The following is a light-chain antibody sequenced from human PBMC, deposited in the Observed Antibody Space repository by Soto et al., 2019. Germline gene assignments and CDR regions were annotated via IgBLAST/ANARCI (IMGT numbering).Light chain of an antibody. CDR3: QTWGTGIHYV. J-gene: IGLJ1*01. V-gene: IGLV4-69*01. CDR2: LNSDGSH. Sequence: QLVLTQSPSASASLGASVKLTCTLSSGHSSYAIAWHQQQPEKGPRYLMKLNSDGSHSKGDGIPDRFSGSSSGAERYLTIPGLQSEDEADYYCQTWGTGIHYVFGTGTKLTVL. CDR1: SGHSSYA.